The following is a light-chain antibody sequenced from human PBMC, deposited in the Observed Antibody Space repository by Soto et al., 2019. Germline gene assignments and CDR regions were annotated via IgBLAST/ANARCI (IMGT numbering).Light chain of an antibody. CDR2: EVT. CDR3: SSYTSTSSPYV. V-gene: IGLV2-14*01. CDR1: SSDVGGYNY. Sequence: QSALTQPASVSGSPGQSITISCTGTSSDVGGYNYDSWYQQHPGKAPKLMIYEVTTRPSGVSNRFSGSKSGNTASLTISGLQAEDEADYYCSSYTSTSSPYVFGTGTKVTVL. J-gene: IGLJ1*01.